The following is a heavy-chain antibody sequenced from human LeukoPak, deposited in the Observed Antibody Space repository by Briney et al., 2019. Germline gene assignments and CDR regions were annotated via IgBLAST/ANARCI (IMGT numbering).Heavy chain of an antibody. CDR1: GFTFSSYA. CDR3: ARDGFRQQLVYFDY. D-gene: IGHD6-13*01. J-gene: IGHJ4*02. CDR2: ISYDGSNK. V-gene: IGHV3-30*04. Sequence: GGSLRLSCAASGFTFSSYAMHWVRQAPGKGLEWVAVISYDGSNKYYADSVKGRFTISRDNSKNTLYLQMNSLRAEDTAVYYCARDGFRQQLVYFDYWGQGTLVTVSS.